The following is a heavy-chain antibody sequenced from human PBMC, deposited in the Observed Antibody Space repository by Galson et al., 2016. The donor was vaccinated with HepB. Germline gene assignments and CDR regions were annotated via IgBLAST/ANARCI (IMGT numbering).Heavy chain of an antibody. J-gene: IGHJ6*02. CDR1: GFLFSDYG. Sequence: SLRLSCAASGFLFSDYGMHWVRQAPGKGLEWVAVIAYDGTNDHYADSVRGRFTISRDNSQNTLYPQMNSLRREDTAVYYCAKPRYYYGSGNYGMDGWGQGTTVTVSS. CDR2: IAYDGTND. D-gene: IGHD3-10*01. V-gene: IGHV3-30*18. CDR3: AKPRYYYGSGNYGMDG.